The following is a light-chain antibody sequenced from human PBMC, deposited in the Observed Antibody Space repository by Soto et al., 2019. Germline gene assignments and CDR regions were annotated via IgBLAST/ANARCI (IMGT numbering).Light chain of an antibody. CDR2: LGS. V-gene: IGKV2-28*01. Sequence: VLMTQSPLSLPVTPGEPASISCRSSQSLLHSNGYNYLDWYLQKPGQSPQLLIYLGSNRAYRVPARFSGRGGCADFTLKSSSVEAFNVQVYFYLPAQQVPPTFG. CDR3: LPAQQVPPT. J-gene: IGKJ1*01. CDR1: QSLLHSNGYNY.